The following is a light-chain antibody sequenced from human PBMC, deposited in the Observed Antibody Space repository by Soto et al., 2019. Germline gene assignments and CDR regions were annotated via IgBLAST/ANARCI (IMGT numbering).Light chain of an antibody. Sequence: EIVMTPSPAALSVSPGERVTLSCRASQSISFNLAWYQQKPGQAPRLLIYIASTRAAGIPARFSGSGSGTEFTLTISSLQSEDSAIYYCQQYNNWPSWTFGQGTKVDI. CDR2: IAS. V-gene: IGKV3-15*01. CDR3: QQYNNWPSWT. CDR1: QSISFN. J-gene: IGKJ1*01.